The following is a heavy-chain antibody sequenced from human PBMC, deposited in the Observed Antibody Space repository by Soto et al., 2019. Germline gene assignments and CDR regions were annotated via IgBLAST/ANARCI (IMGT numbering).Heavy chain of an antibody. J-gene: IGHJ6*03. V-gene: IGHV4-59*01. D-gene: IGHD7-27*01. CDR3: ARETRRWGFTPSDMDV. Sequence: QVQLQESGPGLVKPSETLSLTCTVSGGSITDSYWSWIRQPPGKGLEWIGYIYYGGSTSYNPSLKSRVTISVDSSKNPSTLKLNSVTAADTAVYYCARETRRWGFTPSDMDVWGKGTTVTVSS. CDR1: GGSITDSY. CDR2: IYYGGST.